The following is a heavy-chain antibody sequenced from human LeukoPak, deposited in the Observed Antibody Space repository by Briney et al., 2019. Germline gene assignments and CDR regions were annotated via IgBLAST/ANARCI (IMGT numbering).Heavy chain of an antibody. CDR2: IYGGGTT. CDR3: ARGMGSSWYYFDY. V-gene: IGHV3-53*01. Sequence: GGSLKLSCAASGFPVSSHYMSWVRRAPGKGLEWVSLIYGGGTTYYADSVKGRFPISRDNSKNTLYLQMNSLRAEDTAVYYCARGMGSSWYYFDYWGQGTLVTVSS. J-gene: IGHJ4*02. CDR1: GFPVSSHY. D-gene: IGHD6-13*01.